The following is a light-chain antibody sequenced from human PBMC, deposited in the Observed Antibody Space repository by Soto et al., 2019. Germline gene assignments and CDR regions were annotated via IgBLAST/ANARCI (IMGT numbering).Light chain of an antibody. CDR3: QQYNSYPWT. Sequence: DIQMTQSPSTLSASVGDRVTIICRASQSISSWLAWYQQKPGKAPKLLIYKASSLESGVPSRFSGSGSGTDFTVTIGSLQPDDFATYYCQQYNSYPWTFGQGTNVEIK. CDR1: QSISSW. CDR2: KAS. J-gene: IGKJ1*01. V-gene: IGKV1-5*03.